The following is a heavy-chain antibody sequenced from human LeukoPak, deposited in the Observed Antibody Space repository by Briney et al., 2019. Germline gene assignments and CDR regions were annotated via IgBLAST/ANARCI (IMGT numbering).Heavy chain of an antibody. CDR3: AKTEHVLAVAGYFDY. Sequence: GGSLRLSCAASGFTFNNAWMSWVRQAPGKGLEWVGRIKSKTDGGTTDYAAPVKGRFTISRDNSKNTLYLQMNSLRAEDTAVYYCAKTEHVLAVAGYFDYWGQGTLVTVSS. CDR1: GFTFNNAW. V-gene: IGHV3-15*01. CDR2: IKSKTDGGTT. J-gene: IGHJ4*02. D-gene: IGHD6-19*01.